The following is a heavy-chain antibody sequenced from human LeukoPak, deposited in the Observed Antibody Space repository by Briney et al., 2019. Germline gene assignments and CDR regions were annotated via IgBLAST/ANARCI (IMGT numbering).Heavy chain of an antibody. CDR3: AKPRLVETYYFDY. Sequence: PGGSLRLSCAASGFTFSSYGMHWVRQAPGKGLEWVAVISYDGSNKYYADSVKGRFTISRDNSKNMLYLQMNSLRAEDTAVYYCAKPRLVETYYFDYWGQGTLVTVSS. CDR2: ISYDGSNK. V-gene: IGHV3-30*18. J-gene: IGHJ4*02. D-gene: IGHD1-26*01. CDR1: GFTFSSYG.